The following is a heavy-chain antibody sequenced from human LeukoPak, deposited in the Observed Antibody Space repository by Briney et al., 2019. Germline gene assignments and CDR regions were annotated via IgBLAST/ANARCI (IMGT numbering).Heavy chain of an antibody. D-gene: IGHD4-23*01. CDR1: GFTFSRYS. V-gene: IGHV3-21*01. CDR3: ARDALDGANSVGFDY. J-gene: IGHJ4*02. Sequence: GGSLRLSCAASGFTFSRYSMNWVRQAPGKGLEWVSSITTSSSYIYYADSVKGRFTISRDNAKNSLYLQMDSLRAEDTAVYYCARDALDGANSVGFDYWGQGTLVTVSS. CDR2: ITTSSSYI.